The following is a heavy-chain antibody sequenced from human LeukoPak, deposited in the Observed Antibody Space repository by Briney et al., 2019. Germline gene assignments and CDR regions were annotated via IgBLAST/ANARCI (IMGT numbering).Heavy chain of an antibody. CDR3: AKDLSTGSNFGY. CDR1: GFTFSNHG. D-gene: IGHD1-14*01. Sequence: GRSLRLSCAASGFTFSNHGMHWVRQAPGKGPEWVALIWYDGSNKYYGDSVKGRFTISRDNSKNTLYLQMNSLRADDTAVYYCAKDLSTGSNFGYWGQGTLVTVSS. CDR2: IWYDGSNK. V-gene: IGHV3-33*06. J-gene: IGHJ4*02.